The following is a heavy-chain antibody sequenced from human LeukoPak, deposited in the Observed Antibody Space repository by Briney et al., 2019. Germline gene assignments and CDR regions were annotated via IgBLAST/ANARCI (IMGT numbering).Heavy chain of an antibody. D-gene: IGHD6-19*01. CDR3: ARADAGSGWPIDY. J-gene: IGHJ4*02. Sequence: LRLSCAASGFTFSSSAMSWIRQPPGKGLEWIGYIYHSGSTYYNPSLKSRVTISVDRSKNQFSLKLSSVTAADTAVYYCARADAGSGWPIDYWGQGTLVTVSS. CDR1: GFTFSSSA. CDR2: IYHSGST. V-gene: IGHV4-30-2*01.